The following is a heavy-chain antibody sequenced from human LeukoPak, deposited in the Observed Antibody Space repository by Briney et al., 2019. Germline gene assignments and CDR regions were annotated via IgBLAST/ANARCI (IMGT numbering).Heavy chain of an antibody. CDR2: IKQDGSKK. V-gene: IGHV3-7*04. D-gene: IGHD5-24*01. J-gene: IGHJ4*02. CDR1: GFTLKEYW. CDR3: TRVGYIDEGIDY. Sequence: GGSLRLSCAASGFTLKEYWMSWARQARGKGLEWVANIKQDGSKKSYLDSVKGRFTISRDNAKNSLYLQMNSLRAEDTAIYYCTRVGYIDEGIDYWGQGTLVTVSS.